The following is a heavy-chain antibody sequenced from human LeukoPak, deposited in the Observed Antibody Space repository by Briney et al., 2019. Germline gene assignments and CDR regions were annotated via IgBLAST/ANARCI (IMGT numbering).Heavy chain of an antibody. V-gene: IGHV4-30-4*01. D-gene: IGHD6-13*01. J-gene: IGHJ4*02. CDR1: GGSISSGNYY. Sequence: SQTLSLTCTVSGGSISSGNYYWSWIRQPPGKGLEWIGEINHSGSTNYNPSLKSRVTISVDTSKNQFSLKLSSVTAADTAVYYCARSPYIAAAGTSDYWGQGTLVTVSS. CDR3: ARSPYIAAAGTSDY. CDR2: INHSGST.